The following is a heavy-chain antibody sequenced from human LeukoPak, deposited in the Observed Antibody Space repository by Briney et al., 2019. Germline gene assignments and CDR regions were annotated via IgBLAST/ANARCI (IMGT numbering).Heavy chain of an antibody. D-gene: IGHD3-10*01. V-gene: IGHV4-34*01. Sequence: LEWIGEINHSGSTNYNPSLKSRVTISVDTSKNQFSLKLSSVTAADTAVYYCARGRVQAYWGQGTLVTVSS. CDR3: ARGRVQAY. J-gene: IGHJ4*02. CDR2: INHSGST.